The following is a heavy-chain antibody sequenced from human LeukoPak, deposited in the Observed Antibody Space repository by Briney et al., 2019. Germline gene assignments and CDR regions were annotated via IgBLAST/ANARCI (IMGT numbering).Heavy chain of an antibody. D-gene: IGHD3-3*01. CDR3: ARDQDFQIPGMDV. CDR1: GFTFSYHV. CDR2: VSSDGRDK. J-gene: IGHJ6*02. Sequence: GRSLRLSCAASGFTFSYHVMNWVRQAPGKGLEWVSLVSSDGRDKYAESIKGRFTVSRDNSKGTLFLQMNNLRPEDTATYYCARDQDFQIPGMDVWGQGITVIVSS. V-gene: IGHV3-30-3*01.